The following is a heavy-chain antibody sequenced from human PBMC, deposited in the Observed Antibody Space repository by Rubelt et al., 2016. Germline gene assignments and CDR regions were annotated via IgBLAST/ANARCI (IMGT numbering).Heavy chain of an antibody. D-gene: IGHD5-12*01. V-gene: IGHV1-8*01. CDR1: GYTFTSYD. CDR3: TRRQVDHFGI. J-gene: IGHJ3*02. Sequence: QVQLVQSGAEVKEPGASVKVSCNPSGYTFTSYDINWVRQDTGQGLEWMGWMNPKSGSKGFVPKFHGKVNINRNTYISTASMELSSLRSEDTAVYYCTRRQVDHFGIWGQGTMVTVSS. CDR2: MNPKSGSK.